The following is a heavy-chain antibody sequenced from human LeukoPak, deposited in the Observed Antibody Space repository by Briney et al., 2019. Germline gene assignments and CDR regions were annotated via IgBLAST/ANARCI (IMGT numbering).Heavy chain of an antibody. J-gene: IGHJ2*01. Sequence: GASVKVSCKASGGTLTSYAISWVRQAPGQGLEWMRRIIPIFGTLKYAQKFQGRVTITTDESTSTAYMELSSLRSEDTAVYYCARSNFVCGDYVQYWYFDLWGRGTLVTVSS. CDR2: IIPIFGTL. D-gene: IGHD4-17*01. CDR3: ARSNFVCGDYVQYWYFDL. CDR1: GGTLTSYA. V-gene: IGHV1-69*05.